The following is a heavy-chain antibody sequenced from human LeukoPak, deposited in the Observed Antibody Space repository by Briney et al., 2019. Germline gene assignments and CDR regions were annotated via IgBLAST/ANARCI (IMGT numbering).Heavy chain of an antibody. CDR2: INPNSGGT. Sequence: ASXXVSCKASGYTFTGYYMHWVRQAPGQGLEWMGWINPNSGGTNYAQKFQGRVTMTRDTSISTAYMELSRLRSDDTAVYYCARDGGGRELLLLLFDYWGQGTLVTVSS. J-gene: IGHJ4*02. CDR1: GYTFTGYY. D-gene: IGHD1-26*01. V-gene: IGHV1-2*02. CDR3: ARDGGGRELLLLLFDY.